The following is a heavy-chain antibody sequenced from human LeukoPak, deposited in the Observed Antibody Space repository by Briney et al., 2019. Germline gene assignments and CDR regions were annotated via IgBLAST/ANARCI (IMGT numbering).Heavy chain of an antibody. CDR1: GGSISSDY. D-gene: IGHD3-16*01. Sequence: SETLSLTCTVSGGSISSDYWSWIRQPPGKGLEWIGYIYYSGSTNYNPSLKSRVTISVDTSKNQFSLKLSSVTAADTAVYYCARSPWAPQNWFDPWGQGTLVTVSS. CDR2: IYYSGST. V-gene: IGHV4-59*01. CDR3: ARSPWAPQNWFDP. J-gene: IGHJ5*02.